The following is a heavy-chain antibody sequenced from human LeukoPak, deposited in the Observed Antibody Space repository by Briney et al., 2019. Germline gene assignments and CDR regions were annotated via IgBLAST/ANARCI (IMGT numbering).Heavy chain of an antibody. CDR3: ASALDTAMKV. CDR2: IYYSGST. V-gene: IGHV4-34*01. J-gene: IGHJ4*02. Sequence: SETLSLTCAVYGGSFSGYYWSWIRQPPGKGLEWIGSIYYSGSTYYNPSLKSRVTISVDTSKNQFSLKLSSVTAADTAVYYCASALDTAMKVWGQGTLVTVSS. D-gene: IGHD5-18*01. CDR1: GGSFSGYY.